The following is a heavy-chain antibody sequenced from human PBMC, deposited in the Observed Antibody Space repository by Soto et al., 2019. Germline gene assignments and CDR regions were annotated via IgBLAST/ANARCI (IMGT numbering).Heavy chain of an antibody. D-gene: IGHD3-3*01. CDR2: ISGSGGST. V-gene: IGHV3-23*01. CDR3: AKTLRFLEWLSAHYYYYGMDV. Sequence: GGSLRLSCAASGFTFSSYAMSWVRQAPGKGLEWVSAISGSGGSTYYADSVKGRFTISRDNSKNTLYLQMNSLRAEDTAVYYCAKTLRFLEWLSAHYYYYGMDVWGQGTKVTVSS. CDR1: GFTFSSYA. J-gene: IGHJ6*02.